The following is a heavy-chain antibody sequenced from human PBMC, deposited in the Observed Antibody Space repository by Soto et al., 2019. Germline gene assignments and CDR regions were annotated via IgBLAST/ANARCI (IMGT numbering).Heavy chain of an antibody. V-gene: IGHV3-30-3*01. Sequence: QVQLVESGGGVVQPGRSLRLSCAASGFTFSNNALHWVRQAPGKGLEWVAGLSDDGSKTYYAESVKGRFTISRDNSKSTMFLQMSGLRPDDTAVYYCATDYLYYDEGAEFWGQGTLLTVSS. CDR2: LSDDGSKT. D-gene: IGHD1-26*01. J-gene: IGHJ4*02. CDR1: GFTFSNNA. CDR3: ATDYLYYDEGAEF.